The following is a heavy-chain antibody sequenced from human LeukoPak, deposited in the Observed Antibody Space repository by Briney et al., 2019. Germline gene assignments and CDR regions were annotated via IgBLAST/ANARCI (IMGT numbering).Heavy chain of an antibody. D-gene: IGHD1-1*01. J-gene: IGHJ6*03. V-gene: IGHV4-39*07. Sequence: PSETLSLTCTVSGGSISSSSYYWGWIRQPPGKGLEWIGSIYYSGSTYYNPSLKSRVTISVDTSKNQFSLKLSSVTAADTAVYYCARERGGTGTTGYYYYYMDVWGKGTTVTVSS. CDR2: IYYSGST. CDR3: ARERGGTGTTGYYYYYMDV. CDR1: GGSISSSSYY.